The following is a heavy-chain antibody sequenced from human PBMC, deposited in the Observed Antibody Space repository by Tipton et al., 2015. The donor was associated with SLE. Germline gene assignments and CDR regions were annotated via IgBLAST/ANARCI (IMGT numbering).Heavy chain of an antibody. CDR2: ISGSGGST. D-gene: IGHD6-13*01. CDR1: GFTFSSYA. CDR3: AKLGQQQLGSN. Sequence: SLRLSCAASGFTFSSYAMSWVRQAPGKGLEWVSAISGSGGSTYYADSVKGRFTLSRDNSKNTLYLQMNSLRAEDTAVYYCAKLGQQQLGSNWGQGTLVTVSS. V-gene: IGHV3-23*01. J-gene: IGHJ4*02.